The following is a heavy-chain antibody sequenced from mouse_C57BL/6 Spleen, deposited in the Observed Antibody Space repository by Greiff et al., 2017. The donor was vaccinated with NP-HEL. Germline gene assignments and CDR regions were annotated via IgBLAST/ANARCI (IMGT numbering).Heavy chain of an antibody. Sequence: VKLQQSGAELARPGASVKLSCKASGYTFTSYGISWVKQRTGQGLEWIGEIYPRSGNTYYNEKFKGKATLTADKSSSTAYMELRSLTSEDSAVYFCARWDYYGSSPYWYFDVWGTGTTVTVSS. V-gene: IGHV1-81*01. D-gene: IGHD1-1*01. J-gene: IGHJ1*03. CDR1: GYTFTSYG. CDR2: IYPRSGNT. CDR3: ARWDYYGSSPYWYFDV.